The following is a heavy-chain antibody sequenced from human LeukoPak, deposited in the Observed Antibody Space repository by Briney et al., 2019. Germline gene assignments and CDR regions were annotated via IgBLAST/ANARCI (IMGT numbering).Heavy chain of an antibody. Sequence: PSETLSLTCTVSGGSINSSDYYWGWIRQPPGKGLEWIGYIYHSGSTYYNPSLKSRVTISVDRSKNQFSLKLSSVTAADTAVYYCARVVEARSPYSKRSGLYMDVWGKGTTVTVSS. J-gene: IGHJ6*03. CDR2: IYHSGST. D-gene: IGHD4-11*01. CDR1: GGSINSSDYY. V-gene: IGHV4-39*07. CDR3: ARVVEARSPYSKRSGLYMDV.